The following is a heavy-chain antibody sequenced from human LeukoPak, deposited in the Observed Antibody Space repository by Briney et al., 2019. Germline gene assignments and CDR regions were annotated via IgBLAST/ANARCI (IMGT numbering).Heavy chain of an antibody. V-gene: IGHV4-59*08. Sequence: SSETLSLTCTVSGGSISSYYWSWIRQPPGKGLEWIGYIYYSGSTNYNPSLKSRVTISVDTSKNQFSLKLSSVTAADTAVYYCARLLAVAGYYYYGMDVWGQGTTVTVSS. D-gene: IGHD6-19*01. CDR3: ARLLAVAGYYYYGMDV. CDR2: IYYSGST. CDR1: GGSISSYY. J-gene: IGHJ6*02.